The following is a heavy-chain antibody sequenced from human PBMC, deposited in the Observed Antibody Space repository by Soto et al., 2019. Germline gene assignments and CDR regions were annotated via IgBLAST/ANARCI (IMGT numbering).Heavy chain of an antibody. V-gene: IGHV3-23*01. J-gene: IGHJ4*02. Sequence: GGSLRLSCAASGFTFSSYAMSWVRQAPGKGLEWVSAISGSGGSTYYADSVKGRFTISRDNSKNTLYLQMNSLRAEDTAVYYCAKDGSYYDSSLPLSYYFDYWGQGTLVTVSS. D-gene: IGHD3-22*01. CDR2: ISGSGGST. CDR1: GFTFSSYA. CDR3: AKDGSYYDSSLPLSYYFDY.